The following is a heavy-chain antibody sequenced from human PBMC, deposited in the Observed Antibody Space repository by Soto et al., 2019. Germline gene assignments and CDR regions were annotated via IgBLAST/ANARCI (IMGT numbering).Heavy chain of an antibody. J-gene: IGHJ6*02. CDR2: ISAYNGKT. D-gene: IGHD3-3*01. V-gene: IGHV1-18*01. CDR1: GYTFTSYG. CDR3: ARDSPSDFWSGEAGYYYGMDV. Sequence: ASVKVSCTASGYTFTSYGIRWVRQAPGQGLEWMGWISAYNGKTNYAQKLQGGVTMTTDTSTSTAYMELRSLRSDDTAVYYCARDSPSDFWSGEAGYYYGMDVWGQGTTVTVSS.